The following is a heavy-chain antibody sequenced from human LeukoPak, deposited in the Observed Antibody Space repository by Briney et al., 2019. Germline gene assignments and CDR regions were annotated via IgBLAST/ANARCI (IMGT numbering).Heavy chain of an antibody. D-gene: IGHD3-10*01. CDR2: IYSGGST. V-gene: IGHV3-66*01. Sequence: GGSLRLSCAASGFTVRNNYMSWVRQAPGKGLEWVSVIYSGGSTYYADSVKGRFTISRDNFKNTLYLQMNSLRAEDTAVYFCATGERMVRGDGVDYWGQGTLVTVSS. CDR1: GFTVRNNY. J-gene: IGHJ4*02. CDR3: ATGERMVRGDGVDY.